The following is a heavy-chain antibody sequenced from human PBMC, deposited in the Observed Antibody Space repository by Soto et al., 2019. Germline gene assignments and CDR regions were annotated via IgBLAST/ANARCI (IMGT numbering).Heavy chain of an antibody. CDR1: GVSVSSSSNYY. V-gene: IGHV4-34*01. Sequence: QVQLQQWGAGLLKPSETLSLTCAVYGVSVSSSSNYYWSWIRQPPGKGLEWIGEMSHSGGTHFNPSLKSRVPISGDTANNRVSLKMSSVTPADPALYYGAGVERGTGTSVVYAFDNWGPGTMVTVSS. J-gene: IGHJ3*02. CDR3: AGVERGTGTSVVYAFDN. D-gene: IGHD1-1*01. CDR2: MSHSGGT.